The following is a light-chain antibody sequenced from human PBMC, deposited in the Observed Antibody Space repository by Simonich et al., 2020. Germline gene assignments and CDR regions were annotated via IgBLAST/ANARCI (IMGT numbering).Light chain of an antibody. CDR1: QSVSSY. CDR2: DAS. Sequence: EIVLTQSPATLSLSPGERATLSCRASQSVSSYLTWYQQKPGQDPRLLIYDASNRATGIPARFSGSGPGTDFTLTISSLEPEDFAVYYCQQRSNWHELTFGGGTKVEIK. J-gene: IGKJ4*01. CDR3: QQRSNWHELT. V-gene: IGKV3D-11*02.